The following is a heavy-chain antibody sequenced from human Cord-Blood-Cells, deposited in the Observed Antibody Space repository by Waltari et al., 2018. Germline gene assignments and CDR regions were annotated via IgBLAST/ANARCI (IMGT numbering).Heavy chain of an antibody. CDR1: GYSFTSYW. CDR3: ARHESRETSITIFGVVDY. CDR2: IYPGDSDT. D-gene: IGHD3-3*01. J-gene: IGHJ4*02. V-gene: IGHV5-51*01. Sequence: EVQLVQSGAEVKKPGESLKISCKGSGYSFTSYWIGWVRQMPGKGLEWMGIIYPGDSDTRYSPSFQGQVTISPDKSISTAYLQWSSLKASDTAMYYCARHESRETSITIFGVVDYWGQGTLVTVSS.